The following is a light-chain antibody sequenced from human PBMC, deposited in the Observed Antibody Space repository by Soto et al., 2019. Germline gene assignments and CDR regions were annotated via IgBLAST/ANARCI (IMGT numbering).Light chain of an antibody. CDR3: QQSYRAPT. CDR1: QSISSW. J-gene: IGKJ5*01. CDR2: GAS. V-gene: IGKV1-5*01. Sequence: DIQMTQSPSTLAASVGDRVTITCRASQSISSWLAWYQQKPGKAPKLLIYGASTLQSGVPSRFSGGGARTDYPLTIRSLQPEDFATYYCQQSYRAPTFGQGTRLEIK.